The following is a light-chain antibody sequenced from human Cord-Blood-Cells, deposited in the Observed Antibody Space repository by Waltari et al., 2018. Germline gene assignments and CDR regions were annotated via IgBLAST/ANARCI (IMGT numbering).Light chain of an antibody. Sequence: QSALTQPRPVSGSPGQSVTISCTGTSSDVGGYNYLSWYQQHPGKAPKLMIYDVSKLPSGFPDRFSGSKSGNTASLTISGLQAEDEADYYCCSYAGSYTFEVFGGGTKLTVL. V-gene: IGLV2-11*01. CDR3: CSYAGSYTFEV. CDR2: DVS. J-gene: IGLJ3*02. CDR1: SSDVGGYNY.